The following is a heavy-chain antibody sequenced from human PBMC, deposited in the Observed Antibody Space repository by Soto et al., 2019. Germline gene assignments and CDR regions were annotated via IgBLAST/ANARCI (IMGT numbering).Heavy chain of an antibody. Sequence: RVSCSAPGYSFTDDFIHCVRQAPGQGFEWMGWINPNSRGTNYAPKFQGRVTMTRDTSKSTAYMEMRGLRSDDTAVYYWARVTLKAGNWFDLWGQGTLVTASS. CDR2: INPNSRGT. CDR3: ARVTLKAGNWFDL. CDR1: GYSFTDDF. V-gene: IGHV1-2*02. J-gene: IGHJ5*02.